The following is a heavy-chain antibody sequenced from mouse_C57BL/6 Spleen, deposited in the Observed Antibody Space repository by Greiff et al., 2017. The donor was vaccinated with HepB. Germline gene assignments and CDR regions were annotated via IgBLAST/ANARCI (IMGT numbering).Heavy chain of an antibody. D-gene: IGHD2-3*01. CDR1: GFTFSSYA. J-gene: IGHJ4*01. V-gene: IGHV5-9-1*02. CDR3: TREDGYYAIDY. CDR2: ISSGCDYI. Sequence: EVQGVESGEGLVKPGGSLKLSCAASGFTFSSYAMSWVRQTPEKRLEWVAYISSGCDYIYYADTVKGRFTISRDNARNTLYLQMGSLKSEDTAMYYCTREDGYYAIDYWGQGTSVTVSS.